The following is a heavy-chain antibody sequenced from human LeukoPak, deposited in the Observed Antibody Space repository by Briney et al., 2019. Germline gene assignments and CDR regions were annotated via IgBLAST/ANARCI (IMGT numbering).Heavy chain of an antibody. Sequence: GGSLRLSCAASGFTFSSYAMSWVRQAPGKGLEWVSAISGSGGSTYYADSVKGRFTISRDNSKNTLYLQMNSLRAEDTAVYYCARDRRSGWPGGTSWYAFDIWGQGTMVTVSS. V-gene: IGHV3-23*01. D-gene: IGHD6-19*01. CDR3: ARDRRSGWPGGTSWYAFDI. CDR2: ISGSGGST. CDR1: GFTFSSYA. J-gene: IGHJ3*02.